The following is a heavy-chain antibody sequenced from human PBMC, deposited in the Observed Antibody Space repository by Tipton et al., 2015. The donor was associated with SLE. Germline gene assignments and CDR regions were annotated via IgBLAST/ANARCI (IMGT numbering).Heavy chain of an antibody. D-gene: IGHD2/OR15-2a*01. J-gene: IGHJ1*01. CDR2: MFYTGSA. Sequence: TLSLTCAVYGGSFSGYYWGWIRQPPGKGLQWIGAMFYTGSAHYNPSLKGRVAISVDTSKNVFSLNISSVTAADTAIYYCVRLRREHQIVRLGWFWGLGTLVTVSS. CDR1: GGSFSGYY. V-gene: IGHV4-34*12. CDR3: VRLRREHQIVRLGWF.